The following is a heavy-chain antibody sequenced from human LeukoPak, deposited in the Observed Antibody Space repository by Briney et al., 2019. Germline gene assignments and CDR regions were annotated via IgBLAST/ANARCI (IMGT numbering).Heavy chain of an antibody. CDR3: ARDPEETYSGSYYFDY. CDR2: IWYDGSNK. V-gene: IGHV3-33*01. J-gene: IGHJ4*02. Sequence: EGSLRLSCAASGFTFSSYGMHWVRQAPGKGLEWVAVIWYDGSNKYYADSVKGRFTISRDNSKDTLYLQMNSLRAEDTAVYYCARDPEETYSGSYYFDYWGQGTLVTVSS. D-gene: IGHD1-26*01. CDR1: GFTFSSYG.